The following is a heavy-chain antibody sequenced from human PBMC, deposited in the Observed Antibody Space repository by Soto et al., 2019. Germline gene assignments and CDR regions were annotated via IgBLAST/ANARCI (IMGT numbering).Heavy chain of an antibody. D-gene: IGHD3-3*01. J-gene: IGHJ6*02. CDR3: ARLYYDYV. V-gene: IGHV3-48*02. CDR2: VSLDSDTI. CDR1: GYDFRTYS. Sequence: GGSLRLSCRASGYDFRTYSMSWVRQAPGQGLEWIAYVSLDSDTIQYADSVKGRFTISRDDAENSLYLQMDSLRDEDTATYYCARLYYDYVWGQGTTVTVSS.